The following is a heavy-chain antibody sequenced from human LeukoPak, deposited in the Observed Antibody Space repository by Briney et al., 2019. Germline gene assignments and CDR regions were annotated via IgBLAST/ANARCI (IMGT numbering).Heavy chain of an antibody. Sequence: GGSLSLSCAAPGFTFSNYWMHWVRQTRGKGLVWVLRINSDGSSTRYADSVKGRFTISRDNAKNTLYLQRSSLRDEDTAVYYCARVEVAGPSAFDIWGQGTMVTVSS. CDR2: INSDGSST. CDR3: ARVEVAGPSAFDI. D-gene: IGHD6-19*01. CDR1: GFTFSNYW. V-gene: IGHV3-74*01. J-gene: IGHJ3*02.